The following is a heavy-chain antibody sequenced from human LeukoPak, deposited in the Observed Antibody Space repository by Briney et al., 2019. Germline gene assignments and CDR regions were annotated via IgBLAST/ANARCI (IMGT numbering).Heavy chain of an antibody. CDR3: ERVFTRLKPYELDY. CDR2: INPNSGGT. CDR1: GYTFTGYY. J-gene: IGHJ4*02. Sequence: ASVKVSCKASGYTFTGYYMHWVRQAPGQGLEWMGWINPNSGGTNYAQKFQGRVTMTRDTSISTAYMELSRLRSDDTAVYYWERVFTRLKPYELDYWGQGTLVTVSS. D-gene: IGHD1-14*01. V-gene: IGHV1-2*02.